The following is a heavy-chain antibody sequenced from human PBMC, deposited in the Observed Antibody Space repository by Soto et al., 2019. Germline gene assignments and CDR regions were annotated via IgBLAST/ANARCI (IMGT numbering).Heavy chain of an antibody. V-gene: IGHV3-30*18. D-gene: IGHD6-19*01. CDR2: ISYDGRNK. CDR1: GFTFSSYG. J-gene: IGHJ6*02. CDR3: VKDGSSGWPYFYDMDV. Sequence: VGSLRLSCAASGFTFSSYGMHWVRQAPGKGLEWVAVISYDGRNKYYADAVKGRFTISRDNSKNTLYLQMSSLRAEDTAVYYCVKDGSSGWPYFYDMDVWGQGTTVTVSS.